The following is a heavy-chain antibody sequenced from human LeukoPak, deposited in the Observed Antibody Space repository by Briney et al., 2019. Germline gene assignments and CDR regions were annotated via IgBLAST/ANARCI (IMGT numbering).Heavy chain of an antibody. CDR2: INCNGGRT. J-gene: IGHJ6*03. V-gene: IGHV3-20*04. D-gene: IGHD6-19*01. CDR3: ARGDSGGGYSPPLLGYYMDV. CDR1: GFTFADG. Sequence: GGSLRLSCAASGFTFADGMTWVRHAPGRGLEWVAGINCNGGRTGYAASVTGRFTISRANAKNSLRLQMNSLTAEDTAVYYSARGDSGGGYSPPLLGYYMDVWGKGTTVTLS.